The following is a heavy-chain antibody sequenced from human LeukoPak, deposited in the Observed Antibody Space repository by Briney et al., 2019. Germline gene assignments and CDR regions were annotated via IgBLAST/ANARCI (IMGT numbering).Heavy chain of an antibody. V-gene: IGHV4-59*08. CDR2: TSHSGST. CDR3: ARHYCSGGTCYSFDN. CDR1: GGSISGHY. Sequence: SETLSLTCTVSGGSISGHYWSWIRQPPGKGLEWIGYTSHSGSTNYNPPLKSRVTISVDTSKNQFSLSLNSVTAADTAVYYCARHYCSGGTCYSFDNWGQGTLVTVSS. D-gene: IGHD2-15*01. J-gene: IGHJ4*02.